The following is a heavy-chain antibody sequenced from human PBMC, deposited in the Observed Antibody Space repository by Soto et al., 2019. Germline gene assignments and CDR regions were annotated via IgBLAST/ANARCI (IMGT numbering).Heavy chain of an antibody. V-gene: IGHV1-46*01. CDR2: INPSGGST. D-gene: IGHD2-15*01. J-gene: IGHJ4*02. Sequence: ASVKVSCKASGYTFTSYYMHWVRQAPGQGLEWMGIINPSGGSTSYAQKFQGRVTMTRDTSTSTVYMELSSLRSEDTAVYYCARATLGYCSGGSCPPDYWGQGTLVTVSS. CDR1: GYTFTSYY. CDR3: ARATLGYCSGGSCPPDY.